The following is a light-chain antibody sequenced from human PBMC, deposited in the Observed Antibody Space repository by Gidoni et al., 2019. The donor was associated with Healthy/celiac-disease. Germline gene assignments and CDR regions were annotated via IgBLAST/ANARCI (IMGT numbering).Light chain of an antibody. Sequence: RATINCKSSQSVLYSSNNKNYLAWYQQKPGQPPKLLIYWASTRESGVPDRFSGSGSGTDFTLTISSLQAEDVAVYYCQQYYSTPGTFGGXTKVEIK. CDR1: QSVLYSSNNKNY. J-gene: IGKJ4*01. CDR2: WAS. V-gene: IGKV4-1*01. CDR3: QQYYSTPGT.